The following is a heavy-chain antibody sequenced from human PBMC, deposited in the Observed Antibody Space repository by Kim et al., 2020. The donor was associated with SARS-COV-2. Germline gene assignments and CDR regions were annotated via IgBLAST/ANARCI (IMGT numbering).Heavy chain of an antibody. CDR3: AKDGGADCSSTSCYTTPYYYGMDV. J-gene: IGHJ6*02. V-gene: IGHV3-23*01. D-gene: IGHD2-2*02. Sequence: GGSLRLSCAASGFTFSSYAMSWVRQAPGKGLEWVSPISGSGGSTYYADSVKGRFTISRDNSKNTLYLQMNSLRAEDTAVYYCAKDGGADCSSTSCYTTPYYYGMDVWGQGTTVTVSS. CDR2: ISGSGGST. CDR1: GFTFSSYA.